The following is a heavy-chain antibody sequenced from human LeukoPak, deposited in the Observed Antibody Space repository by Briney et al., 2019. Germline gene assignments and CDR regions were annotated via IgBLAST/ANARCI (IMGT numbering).Heavy chain of an antibody. CDR3: ARVGPHRKMATTRYHFDY. CDR2: ISGYNGNT. D-gene: IGHD5-24*01. V-gene: IGHV1-18*01. J-gene: IGHJ4*02. Sequence: GASVKVSCKASGYTFTSYGISWVRQAPGQGLEWMGWISGYNGNTKYAQKLQGRVTMTTDTSTSTAYMELRSLRSDDTAVYYCARVGPHRKMATTRYHFDYWGQGTLVTVSS. CDR1: GYTFTSYG.